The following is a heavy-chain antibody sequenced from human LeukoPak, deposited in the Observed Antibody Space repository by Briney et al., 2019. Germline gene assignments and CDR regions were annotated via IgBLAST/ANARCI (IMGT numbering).Heavy chain of an antibody. CDR3: AREDYDGSYYYYGMDV. CDR2: IYYSGST. V-gene: IGHV4-30-2*03. D-gene: IGHD3-16*01. CDR1: GGSISSGGYY. Sequence: PSQTLSLTCTVSGGSISSGGYYWSWIRQHPGKGLEWIGSIYYSGSTYYNPSLKSRVSISVDTSKNQFSLKLSSVTAADTAVYYCAREDYDGSYYYYGMDVWGQGTTVTVSS. J-gene: IGHJ6*02.